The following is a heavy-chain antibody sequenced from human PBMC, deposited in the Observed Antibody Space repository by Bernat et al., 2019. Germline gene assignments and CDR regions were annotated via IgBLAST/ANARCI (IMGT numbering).Heavy chain of an antibody. D-gene: IGHD6-19*01. J-gene: IGHJ4*02. V-gene: IGHV6-1*01. CDR1: GDSVSSNSAA. CDR3: ARTTEPPSASGWSFPYYFDY. Sequence: QVQLQQSGPGLVKPSQTLSLTCAISGDSVSSNSAAWNWIRQSPSRGLEWLGRTYYRSKWYNDYAVSVKSRITINPDTSKNQFSLQLNSVTPEDTAVYYCARTTEPPSASGWSFPYYFDYWGQGTLVTVSS. CDR2: TYYRSKWYN.